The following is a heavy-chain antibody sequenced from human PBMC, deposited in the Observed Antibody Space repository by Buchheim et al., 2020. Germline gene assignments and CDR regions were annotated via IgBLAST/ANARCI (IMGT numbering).Heavy chain of an antibody. CDR1: GFTFSSYW. V-gene: IGHV3-7*01. Sequence: EVQLVESGGGLVQPGGSLRLSRAASGFTFSSYWMSWVRQAPGKGLEWVANIKQDGSEKYYVDSVKGRFTISRDNAKNSLYLQMNSLRAEDTAVYYCARDFGPTYYDFWSGFYYYYGMDVWGQGTT. CDR3: ARDFGPTYYDFWSGFYYYYGMDV. CDR2: IKQDGSEK. D-gene: IGHD3-3*01. J-gene: IGHJ6*02.